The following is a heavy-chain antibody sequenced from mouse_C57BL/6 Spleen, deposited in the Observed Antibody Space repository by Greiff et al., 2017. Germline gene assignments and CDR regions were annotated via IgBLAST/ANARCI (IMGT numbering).Heavy chain of an antibody. V-gene: IGHV5-15*01. J-gene: IGHJ4*01. Sequence: EVQLVESGGGLVQPGGSLKLSCAASGFTFSDYGMAWVRQAPRKGPEWVAFISNLAYSNYYADTVTGRFTISRVNDKNTLYLEMSSLRSEDTAMYYCAREGYDYDREGSYAMDYWGQGASVTVSS. D-gene: IGHD2-4*01. CDR1: GFTFSDYG. CDR2: ISNLAYSN. CDR3: AREGYDYDREGSYAMDY.